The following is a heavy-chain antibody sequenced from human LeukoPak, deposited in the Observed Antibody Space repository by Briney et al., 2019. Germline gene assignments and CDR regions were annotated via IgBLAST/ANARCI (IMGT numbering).Heavy chain of an antibody. J-gene: IGHJ6*03. V-gene: IGHV4-34*01. D-gene: IGHD3-3*01. Sequence: SETLSLTCAVYGGSFSGYYWSWIRQPPGKGLEWIGEINHSGSTNYNPSLKSRVTISVDTSKNQFSLKMSSVTAADTAVYYCARGDFWSGYPYYFYYYMDVWGKGTTVTVSS. CDR3: ARGDFWSGYPYYFYYYMDV. CDR2: INHSGST. CDR1: GGSFSGYY.